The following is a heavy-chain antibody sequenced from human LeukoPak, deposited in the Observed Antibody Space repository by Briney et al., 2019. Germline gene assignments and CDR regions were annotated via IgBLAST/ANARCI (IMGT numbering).Heavy chain of an antibody. D-gene: IGHD1-26*01. CDR3: VRDGRAGVVGAFRLLDY. Sequence: PGGSLRLSCAASGFTFGDYEMKWVRQAPGKGLEWISYFSSGGSSITYADSVQGRFTISRDNAKNSLYLQMDSLRVEDTAVYYCVRDGRAGVVGAFRLLDYWGQGTLVTVSS. V-gene: IGHV3-48*03. CDR2: FSSGGSSI. CDR1: GFTFGDYE. J-gene: IGHJ4*02.